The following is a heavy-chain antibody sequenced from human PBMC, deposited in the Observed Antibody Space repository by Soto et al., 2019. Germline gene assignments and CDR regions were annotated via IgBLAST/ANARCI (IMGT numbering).Heavy chain of an antibody. CDR3: ARRRSVRGVIYYYDGMHG. CDR2: IIPIFGTA. V-gene: IGHV1-69*13. J-gene: IGHJ6*02. CDR1: GGPFSSYA. D-gene: IGHD3-10*02. Sequence: SVQVSCKASGGPFSSYAISWVRQAPGQGLEWMGGIIPIFGTANYAQKFQGRVTITADESTSTAYMELSSLRSEDTAVYYCARRRSVRGVIYYYDGMHGCRQGTTLTLS.